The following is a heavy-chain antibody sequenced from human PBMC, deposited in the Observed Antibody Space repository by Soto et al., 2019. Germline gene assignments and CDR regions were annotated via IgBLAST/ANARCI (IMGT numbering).Heavy chain of an antibody. CDR3: AKGSSSSHPPDY. CDR2: TSWNSGSI. Sequence: EVQLVESGGGLVQPGRSLRLSCAASGFTFDDYAMHWVRQAPGKGLEWVSGTSWNSGSIGYADSVKGRFTISRDNAKNSLYLQMNSLRAEDTALYYCAKGSSSSHPPDYWGQGTLVTVSS. V-gene: IGHV3-9*01. CDR1: GFTFDDYA. J-gene: IGHJ4*02. D-gene: IGHD6-6*01.